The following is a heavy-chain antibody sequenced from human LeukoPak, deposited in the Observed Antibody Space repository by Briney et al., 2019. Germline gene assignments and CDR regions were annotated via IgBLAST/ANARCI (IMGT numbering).Heavy chain of an antibody. Sequence: SETLSLTCTVSGGSISSGDYYWSWIRQPPGKGLEWIGYIYYSGGTYYNPSLKSRVTISVDTSKNQFSLKLSSVTAADTAVYYCASGHTSSWAFDIWGQGTMVTVSS. J-gene: IGHJ3*02. V-gene: IGHV4-30-4*01. CDR1: GGSISSGDYY. CDR3: ASGHTSSWAFDI. CDR2: IYYSGGT. D-gene: IGHD2-2*01.